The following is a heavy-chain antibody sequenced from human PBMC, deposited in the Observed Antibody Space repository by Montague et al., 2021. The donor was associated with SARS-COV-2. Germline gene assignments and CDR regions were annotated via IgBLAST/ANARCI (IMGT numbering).Heavy chain of an antibody. CDR1: GGSVSSGDFF. V-gene: IGHV4-61*02. CDR2: IHTSGXT. J-gene: IGHJ4*02. D-gene: IGHD2-21*02. CDR3: ASSHCGGDCY. Sequence: TLSLTCAVSGGSVSSGDFFWTWIRQPAGKGLEWIGRIHTSGXTXYXXSLKSRVAISIDTSKDQFSLELSSVTAADTAVYYCASSHCGGDCYSGQGTLVTVSS.